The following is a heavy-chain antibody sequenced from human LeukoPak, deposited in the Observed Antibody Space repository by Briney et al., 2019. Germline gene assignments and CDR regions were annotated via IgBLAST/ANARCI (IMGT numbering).Heavy chain of an antibody. CDR3: ARALYGDYPD. CDR2: ISYDGSNK. D-gene: IGHD4-17*01. Sequence: GGSLRLSCAASRFTFSTYAMHWVRQAPGKGLEWVAVISYDGSNKYYADSVKGRFTISRDNSKNTLYLQMNSLRSEDTAVYYCARALYGDYPDWGQGTLVTVSS. V-gene: IGHV3-30-3*01. J-gene: IGHJ4*02. CDR1: RFTFSTYA.